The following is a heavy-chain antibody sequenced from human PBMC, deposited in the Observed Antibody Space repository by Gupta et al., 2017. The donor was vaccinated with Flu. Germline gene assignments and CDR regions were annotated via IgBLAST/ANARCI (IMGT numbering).Heavy chain of an antibody. CDR2: FNTGRRL. J-gene: IGHJ6*02. Sequence: EVQLVESGGGLVQPGGSLRLSCAASGFTFSDYWMHWVRQVPGKGLTWVARFNTGRRLTDTDSVKGRFAISRDCEKRTLYPQSHTPMADEAAVYVGAREATCDPNCWRIDGWGQGVTVTVSS. V-gene: IGHV3-74*01. D-gene: IGHD2-21*01. CDR1: GFTFSDYW. CDR3: AREATCDPNCWRIDG.